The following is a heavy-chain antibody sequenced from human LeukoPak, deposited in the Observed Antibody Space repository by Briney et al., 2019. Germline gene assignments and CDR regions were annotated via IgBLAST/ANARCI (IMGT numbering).Heavy chain of an antibody. CDR3: ARLGPGYSSTWSFYAFAI. CDR2: IYYTGST. J-gene: IGHJ3*02. V-gene: IGHV4-39*01. D-gene: IGHD6-13*01. CDR1: GGSISSSTYY. Sequence: SETLSLTCTVSGGSISSSTYYWGWIRQPPGKGLEWIGNIYYTGSTYYNPSLKSRVTISVDTSKNQFSLNLTSVTAADTAVYYCARLGPGYSSTWSFYAFAIWGQGTVVTVSS.